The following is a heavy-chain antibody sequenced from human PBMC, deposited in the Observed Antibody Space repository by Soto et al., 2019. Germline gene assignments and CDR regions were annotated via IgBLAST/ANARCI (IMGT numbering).Heavy chain of an antibody. D-gene: IGHD3-10*01. J-gene: IGHJ6*02. CDR2: IKQAGSEK. Sequence: PGGSLRLSCAASGFTFSSYWMSWVRQAPGKGLEWVANIKQAGSEKYYVDSVKGRFTISRDNAKNSLYLQMNSLRAEDTAVYYCARDEVLLWFGNYYYYGMDVWGQGTTVTVSS. CDR1: GFTFSSYW. V-gene: IGHV3-7*01. CDR3: ARDEVLLWFGNYYYYGMDV.